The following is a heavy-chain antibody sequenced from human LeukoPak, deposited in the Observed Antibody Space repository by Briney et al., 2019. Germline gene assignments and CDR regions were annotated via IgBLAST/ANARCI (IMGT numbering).Heavy chain of an antibody. D-gene: IGHD2-21*01. Sequence: GGSLRLSCAASGFTFSDYYMSWIRQAPGKGLEWVSYISSGGSTIYYADSVKGRFTISRDNSKNTLYLQMNSLRAEDTAVYYCARVALCGGDCNIDAFDIWGQGTMVTVSS. CDR3: ARVALCGGDCNIDAFDI. J-gene: IGHJ3*02. CDR1: GFTFSDYY. V-gene: IGHV3-11*01. CDR2: ISSGGSTI.